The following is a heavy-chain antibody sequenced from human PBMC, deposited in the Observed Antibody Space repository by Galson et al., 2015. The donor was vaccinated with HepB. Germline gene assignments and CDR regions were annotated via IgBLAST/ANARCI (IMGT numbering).Heavy chain of an antibody. V-gene: IGHV3-72*01. J-gene: IGHJ3*02. CDR3: ARRRYYDTSGYYPYGFDI. D-gene: IGHD3-22*01. CDR1: GLMFSDHD. CDR2: TGNRAKSYST. Sequence: SLRLSCAASGLMFSDHDMDWVRQAPGKGLEWVGRTGNRAKSYSTEYVASVKGRFTISRDDSKKSVYLQMNSLKMEDTAVYYCARRRYYDTSGYYPYGFDIWGQGTMVTVSS.